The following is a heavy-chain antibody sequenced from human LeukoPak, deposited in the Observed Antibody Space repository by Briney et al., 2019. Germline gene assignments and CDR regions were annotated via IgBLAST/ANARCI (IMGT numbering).Heavy chain of an antibody. Sequence: ASVKVSCKASGSTFINFAISWVRQAPGQGLEWMGWINPNSGGTNYAQKFQGRVTMTRDTSISTAYMELSRLRSDDTAVYYCARTRGATTGGWFDPWGQGTLVTVSS. CDR3: ARTRGATTGGWFDP. V-gene: IGHV1-2*02. D-gene: IGHD1-26*01. J-gene: IGHJ5*02. CDR2: INPNSGGT. CDR1: GSTFINFA.